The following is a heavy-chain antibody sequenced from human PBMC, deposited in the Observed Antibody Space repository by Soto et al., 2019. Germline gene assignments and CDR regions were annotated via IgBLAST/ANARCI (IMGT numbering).Heavy chain of an antibody. J-gene: IGHJ6*02. CDR3: ATPKGAHYYYGMDV. CDR1: GGTFSSYA. V-gene: IGHV1-69*13. CDR2: IIPIFGTA. Sequence: ASVKVSCKASGGTFSSYAISWVRQAPGQGLEWMGGIIPIFGTANYAQKFQGRVTITADESTSTAYMELSSLRSEDTAVDYCATPKGAHYYYGMDVWGQGTTVTVSS.